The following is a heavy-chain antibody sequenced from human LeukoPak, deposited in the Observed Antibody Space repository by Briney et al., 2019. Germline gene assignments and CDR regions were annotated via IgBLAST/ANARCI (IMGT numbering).Heavy chain of an antibody. J-gene: IGHJ3*02. CDR2: IYYSGST. Sequence: SETLSLTCTVSGGSISSYYWSWIRQPPGKGLEWIGYIYYSGSTNYNPSLKRRVTISLDTSKNRFSLKLSSVTAADTAVYYCARGSDDAFDIWGQGTMVTVSS. CDR1: GGSISSYY. V-gene: IGHV4-59*01. CDR3: ARGSDDAFDI.